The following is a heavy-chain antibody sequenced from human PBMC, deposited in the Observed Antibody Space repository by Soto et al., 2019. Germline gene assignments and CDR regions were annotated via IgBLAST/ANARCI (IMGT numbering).Heavy chain of an antibody. CDR1: GYTFTSYG. CDR2: ISAYNGNT. D-gene: IGHD6-6*01. CDR3: ARDREYSRSPHLVDY. V-gene: IGHV1-18*01. J-gene: IGHJ4*02. Sequence: QVQLVQSGAEVKKPGASVKVSCKASGYTFTSYGISWVRQAPGQGLEWMGWISAYNGNTNYAQKLQGRVTMTTDTSTSTDYTELGSLRSDDTAVYYCARDREYSRSPHLVDYWGQGTLVTVSS.